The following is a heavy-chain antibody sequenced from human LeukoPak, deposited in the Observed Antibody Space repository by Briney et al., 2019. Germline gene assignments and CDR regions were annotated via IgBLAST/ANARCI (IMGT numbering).Heavy chain of an antibody. Sequence: GASVKVSCKASGGTFSSYAISWVRQAPGQGLEWMGGIIPIFGTANYAQKFQGRVTITADESTSTAYMELSSLRSEDTAVYYCPRVGSADYSNYYFDYWGQGTLVTVSS. D-gene: IGHD4-11*01. V-gene: IGHV1-69*13. J-gene: IGHJ4*02. CDR3: PRVGSADYSNYYFDY. CDR2: IIPIFGTA. CDR1: GGTFSSYA.